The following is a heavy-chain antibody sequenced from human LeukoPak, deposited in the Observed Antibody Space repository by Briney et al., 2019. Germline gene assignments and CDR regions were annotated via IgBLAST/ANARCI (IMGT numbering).Heavy chain of an antibody. CDR1: GGSISGYY. CDR2: IHYSGRA. Sequence: SETLSLTCSVSGGSISGYYWTWVRQPPGKGLEWIGQIHYSGRADYNPSLKSRITMSVDTSRNQISLKLSSVTAADTAIYYCVRFGVNYDMDVWGQGTTVTVSS. D-gene: IGHD3-16*01. J-gene: IGHJ6*02. V-gene: IGHV4-59*01. CDR3: VRFGVNYDMDV.